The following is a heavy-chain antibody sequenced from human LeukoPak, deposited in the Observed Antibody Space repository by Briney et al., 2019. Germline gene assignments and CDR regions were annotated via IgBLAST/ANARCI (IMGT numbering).Heavy chain of an antibody. CDR2: IYYSGST. CDR1: GGSISSYY. Sequence: SETLSLTCTVSGGSISSYYWSWLRQPPGKGLEWIGYIYYSGSTNYNPSLKSRVTISVDTSKNQSSLKLSSVTAADTAVYYCARMFGGYCSGGSCYKAFDIWGQGTMVTVSS. J-gene: IGHJ3*02. V-gene: IGHV4-59*01. D-gene: IGHD2-15*01. CDR3: ARMFGGYCSGGSCYKAFDI.